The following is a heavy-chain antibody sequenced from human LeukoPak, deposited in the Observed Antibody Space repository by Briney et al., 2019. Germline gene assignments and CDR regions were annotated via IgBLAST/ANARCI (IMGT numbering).Heavy chain of an antibody. CDR2: INPNSGGT. CDR1: GYTFTGYY. CDR3: ARPPRGSGSFSYYFDY. J-gene: IGHJ4*02. Sequence: ASVKVSCKASGYTFTGYYMHWVRQAPGQGLEWMGWINPNSGGTNYAQKLQGRVTMTTDTSTSTAYMELRSLRSDDTAVYYCARPPRGSGSFSYYFDYWGQGTLVTVSS. D-gene: IGHD3-10*01. V-gene: IGHV1-2*02.